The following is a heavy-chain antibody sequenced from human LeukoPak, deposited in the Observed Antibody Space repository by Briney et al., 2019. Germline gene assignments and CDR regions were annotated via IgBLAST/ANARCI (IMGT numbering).Heavy chain of an antibody. D-gene: IGHD3-3*01. Sequence: GGSLRLSCAASGFTFSSYAMSWVRQAPGKGLEWVSAISGSGGSTYYADSVKGRFTISRDNSKNTLYLQMNSLRAEDTAVYYRAKDGSTHRRITIFGVVIRWFDPWGQGTLVTVSS. CDR3: AKDGSTHRRITIFGVVIRWFDP. CDR1: GFTFSSYA. V-gene: IGHV3-23*01. J-gene: IGHJ5*02. CDR2: ISGSGGST.